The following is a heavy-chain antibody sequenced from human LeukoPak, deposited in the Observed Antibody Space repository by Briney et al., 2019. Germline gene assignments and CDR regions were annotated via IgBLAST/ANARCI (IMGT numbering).Heavy chain of an antibody. Sequence: ASVSVSCTSSVYTFTFYDINWVRQATGQGLEWMGWMNPYTGDTGYEQKFQGRGTMTRNTSIDTAYMELSGLRSEDTAVYYCTRGSLSGSSRDYWGQGTLVTVSS. CDR3: TRGSLSGSSRDY. D-gene: IGHD1-26*01. CDR1: VYTFTFYD. V-gene: IGHV1-8*01. J-gene: IGHJ4*02. CDR2: MNPYTGDT.